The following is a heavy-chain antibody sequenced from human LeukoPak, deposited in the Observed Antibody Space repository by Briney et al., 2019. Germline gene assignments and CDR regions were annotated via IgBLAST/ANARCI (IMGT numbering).Heavy chain of an antibody. CDR1: GGSIGTYY. CDR3: ARHIGGGIEDMDV. J-gene: IGHJ6*03. D-gene: IGHD3-16*02. V-gene: IGHV4-59*08. CDR2: IYVTGT. Sequence: SEALSLTCTVSGGSIGTYYWSWIRQSPGKGLEWIGYIYVTGTRYNPYLQSRVTISVDRSRNQFFLKMSSVTAADTAVYYCARHIGGGIEDMDVWGKGTKVIVSS.